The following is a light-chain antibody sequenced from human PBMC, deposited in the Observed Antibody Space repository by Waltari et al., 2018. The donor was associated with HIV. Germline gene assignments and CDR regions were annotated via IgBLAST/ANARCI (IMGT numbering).Light chain of an antibody. CDR1: SSNIGSKY. CDR2: RNN. Sequence: QSVLTQPPSASGTPGQRVTISCSGSSSNIGSKYVYWFQQLPGTAPNRLMYRNNQLPSGVPDRVSGSKSCTSASLAISGLRAEDEADYCAAWDDSLSAVVFGGGTKLTVL. CDR3: AAWDDSLSAVV. V-gene: IGLV1-47*01. J-gene: IGLJ3*02.